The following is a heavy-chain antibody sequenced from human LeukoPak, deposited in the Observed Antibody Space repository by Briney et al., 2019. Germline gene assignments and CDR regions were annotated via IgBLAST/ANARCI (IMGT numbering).Heavy chain of an antibody. D-gene: IGHD3-22*01. Sequence: SGGSLRLSCAASGFTFSSYAMSWVRQAPGKGLEWVSAISGSGGSTYYADSVKGRFTISRDNSKNTLYLQMNSLRAEDTAVYYCARPPGYYDSNFDYWGQGTLVTVSS. J-gene: IGHJ4*02. CDR1: GFTFSSYA. CDR3: ARPPGYYDSNFDY. CDR2: ISGSGGST. V-gene: IGHV3-23*01.